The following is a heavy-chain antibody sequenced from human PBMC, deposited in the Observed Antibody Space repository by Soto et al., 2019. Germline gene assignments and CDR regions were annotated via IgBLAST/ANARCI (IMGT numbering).Heavy chain of an antibody. CDR3: ARGVGAVTGREEY. CDR2: ISPKSTYR. D-gene: IGHD1-26*01. CDR1: GFPFSDYY. V-gene: IGHV3-11*06. J-gene: IGHJ4*02. Sequence: PGGSLRLSCATSGFPFSDYYMSWIRQAPGKGLEWLSHISPKSTYRNYADSVKGRFTISRDNTKSSLFLQMNSLGVEDTAVYYCARGVGAVTGREEYWGQGTLVTVSS.